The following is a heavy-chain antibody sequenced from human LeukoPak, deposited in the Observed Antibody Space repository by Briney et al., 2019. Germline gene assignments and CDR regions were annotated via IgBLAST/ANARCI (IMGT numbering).Heavy chain of an antibody. V-gene: IGHV4-39*01. J-gene: IGHJ3*02. Sequence: PSETLSLTCTVSGGSISSSSYYWGWIRQPPGKGLEWIGSIYYSGSTYYNPSLKSRVTISVDTSKNQFSLKLSSVTAADTAVYYCARQGSVRFGEFNDAFDIWGQGTMVTVSS. CDR1: GGSISSSSYY. D-gene: IGHD3-10*01. CDR3: ARQGSVRFGEFNDAFDI. CDR2: IYYSGST.